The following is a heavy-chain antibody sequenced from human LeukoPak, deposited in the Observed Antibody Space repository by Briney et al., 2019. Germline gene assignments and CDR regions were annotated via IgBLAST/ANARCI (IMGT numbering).Heavy chain of an antibody. V-gene: IGHV4-59*01. CDR3: ARSYGSGAGHYYYYGMDV. Sequence: SETLSLTCTVSGGSISSYYWSWIRQPPGKGLEWIGYIYYSGSTNYNPSLKSRGTISVDTSKNQFSLKLSSVTAADTAVYYCARSYGSGAGHYYYYGMDVWGQGTTVTVSS. J-gene: IGHJ6*02. CDR2: IYYSGST. CDR1: GGSISSYY. D-gene: IGHD3-10*01.